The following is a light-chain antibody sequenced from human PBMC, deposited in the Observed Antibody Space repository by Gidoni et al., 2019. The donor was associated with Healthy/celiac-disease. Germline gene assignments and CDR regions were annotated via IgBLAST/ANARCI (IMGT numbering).Light chain of an antibody. CDR3: QQYGSSPGLT. CDR2: VAS. CDR1: QSVGSSD. V-gene: IGKV3-20*01. Sequence: EIGLTQSPGTLSLSPGERATLSCRASQSVGSSDLAWYQQKPGQAPRLLIYVASSRATGIPDRFSGSGSGTDFTLTISRLEPEDFAVYYCQQYGSSPGLTFGGGTKVEIK. J-gene: IGKJ4*01.